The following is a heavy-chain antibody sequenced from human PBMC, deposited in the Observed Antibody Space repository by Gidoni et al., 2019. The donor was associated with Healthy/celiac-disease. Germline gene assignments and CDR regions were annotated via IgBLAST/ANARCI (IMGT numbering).Heavy chain of an antibody. J-gene: IGHJ4*02. CDR2: INHSGST. Sequence: QVQLQQWGAGLLKPSETLSPTGAVYGGSFSGYYWSWIRQPPGKGLEWIGEINHSGSTNYNPSLKSRVTISVDTSKNQFSLKLGSVTAADTAVYYCVSGYDTNWGQGTLVTVSS. CDR3: VSGYDTN. CDR1: GGSFSGYY. D-gene: IGHD3-9*01. V-gene: IGHV4-34*01.